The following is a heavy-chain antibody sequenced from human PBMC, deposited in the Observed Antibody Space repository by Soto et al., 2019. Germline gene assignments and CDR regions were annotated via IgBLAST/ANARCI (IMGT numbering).Heavy chain of an antibody. J-gene: IGHJ4*02. Sequence: GGSLRLSCAASGFTFSSYSMNWVRQAPGKGLEWVSSISSSSSYIYYADSVKGRFTISRDNAKNSLYLQMNSLRAEDTAVYYCARDEHILTGYYSGPDIDYWGRGTLVTVSS. CDR2: ISSSSSYI. CDR3: ARDEHILTGYYSGPDIDY. D-gene: IGHD3-9*01. V-gene: IGHV3-21*01. CDR1: GFTFSSYS.